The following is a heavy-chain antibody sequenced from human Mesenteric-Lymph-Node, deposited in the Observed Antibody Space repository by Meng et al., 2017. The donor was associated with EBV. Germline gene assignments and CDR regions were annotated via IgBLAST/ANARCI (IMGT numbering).Heavy chain of an antibody. D-gene: IGHD3-10*01. CDR2: INHSGGT. Sequence: QVPLQQSGAGLLKPSETLSLTCTVYGGSFTDHYWTWIRQPPGKGLEWIAEINHSGGTNYNLSLKNRVTISIDLSKNHFSLKVSSVTAADTAVYYCARSSYGSGSYSPFDFWGEGNLVTVSS. CDR1: GGSFTDHY. V-gene: IGHV4-34*01. J-gene: IGHJ4*02. CDR3: ARSSYGSGSYSPFDF.